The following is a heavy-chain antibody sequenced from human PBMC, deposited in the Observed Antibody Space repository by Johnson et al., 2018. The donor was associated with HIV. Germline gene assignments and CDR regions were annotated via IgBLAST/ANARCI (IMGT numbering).Heavy chain of an antibody. CDR2: IRYDGSNE. V-gene: IGHV3-30*02. CDR3: AKDRPRGGSSGMGGAFDI. Sequence: QVQLVESGGGLVQPGGSLRLSCAASGFTFSRYGMHWVRQAPGKGLEWVAFIRYDGSNEYYADPVKGRFTISRDTSKNSLDLQMNSLRAEDTAVYYCAKDRPRGGSSGMGGAFDIWGQGTMVTVSS. CDR1: GFTFSRYG. J-gene: IGHJ3*02. D-gene: IGHD5-12*01.